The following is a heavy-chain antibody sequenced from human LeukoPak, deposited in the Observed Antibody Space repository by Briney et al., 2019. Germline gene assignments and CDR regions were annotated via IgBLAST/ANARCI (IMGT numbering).Heavy chain of an antibody. CDR2: IYPGDSDT. J-gene: IGHJ6*03. CDR1: GSRFTSYW. CDR3: ARRGRWFGTPSRGYYYMDV. D-gene: IGHD3-10*01. Sequence: GESLKISCKGSGSRFTSYWIGWVRQMPGKGLEWMGIIYPGDSDTRYSPSFQGQVTISADKSISTAYLQWSSLKASDTAMYYCARRGRWFGTPSRGYYYMDVWGKGTTVAVSS. V-gene: IGHV5-51*01.